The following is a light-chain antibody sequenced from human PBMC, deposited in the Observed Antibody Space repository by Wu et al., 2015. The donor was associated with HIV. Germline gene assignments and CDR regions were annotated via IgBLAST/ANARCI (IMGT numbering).Light chain of an antibody. J-gene: IGKJ1*01. Sequence: AIQMTQSPSSLSASVGDRVTITCRASQGIRNDLGWYQQKPGKAPKLLISAASSLQSGVPSRFGGSGSGTDFTLTISSLQPEDFATYYCLQDYNYPWTFGQGTKVEIK. CDR1: QGIRND. CDR3: LQDYNYPWT. CDR2: AAS. V-gene: IGKV1-6*01.